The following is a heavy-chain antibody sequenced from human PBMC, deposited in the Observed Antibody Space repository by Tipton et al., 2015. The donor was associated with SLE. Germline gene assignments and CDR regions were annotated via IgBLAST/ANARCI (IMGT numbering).Heavy chain of an antibody. D-gene: IGHD3-10*01. CDR1: GGSISGSNYF. CDR3: ARRPNKDKLWFGTGGAFDI. Sequence: TLSLTCTVSGGSISGSNYFWGWIRQPPGKGLEWIGAVYYTGSTYYNPSLKSRVTISVDTSKNQYSLKLTSVTAADTAVYYCARRPNKDKLWFGTGGAFDIWGQGTMVSVSS. V-gene: IGHV4-39*01. CDR2: VYYTGST. J-gene: IGHJ3*02.